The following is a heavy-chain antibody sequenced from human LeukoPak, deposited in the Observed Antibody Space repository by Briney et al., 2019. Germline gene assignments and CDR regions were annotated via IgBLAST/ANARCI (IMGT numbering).Heavy chain of an antibody. CDR2: ISGSGDNT. D-gene: IGHD1-26*01. V-gene: IGHV3-23*01. Sequence: PGGSLRLSCAASGFTFSSYAMSWVRQAPGKGLEWVSGISGSGDNTYYADSVKGRFTISRDNSKNTLYLQMNSLRAEDTAVYYCARDRSVVGAFFDYWGQGTLVTVSS. CDR3: ARDRSVVGAFFDY. J-gene: IGHJ4*02. CDR1: GFTFSSYA.